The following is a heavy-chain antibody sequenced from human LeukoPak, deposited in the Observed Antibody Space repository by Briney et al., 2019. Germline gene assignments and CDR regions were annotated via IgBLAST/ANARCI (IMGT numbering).Heavy chain of an antibody. CDR3: ETAYDILTGHKGYFDY. CDR2: FYYSGST. J-gene: IGHJ4*02. Sequence: SETLSLTCTVSGGSISSSSYYWGWIRQPPGKRLEWIGSFYYSGSTNYNPSLKSRVTVSVDTSKNQFSLGLSPVTAADTAVYKRETAYDILTGHKGYFDYWGQGALVTVSS. D-gene: IGHD3-9*01. V-gene: IGHV4-39*01. CDR1: GGSISSSSYY.